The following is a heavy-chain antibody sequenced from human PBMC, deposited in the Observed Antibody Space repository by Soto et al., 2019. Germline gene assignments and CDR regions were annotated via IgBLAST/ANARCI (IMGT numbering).Heavy chain of an antibody. Sequence: PSETLSLTCAVYGGSFSGHSWTWIRQSPGKGLEWIGDINHSGRVNYSPSLKGRVTISLDTSKNQFSLTLSAVTAADTAMYYCSTRAYDTNGYYRFDPWGQGTLVPVYS. CDR1: GGSFSGHS. CDR3: STRAYDTNGYYRFDP. J-gene: IGHJ5*01. CDR2: INHSGRV. V-gene: IGHV4-34*01. D-gene: IGHD3-22*01.